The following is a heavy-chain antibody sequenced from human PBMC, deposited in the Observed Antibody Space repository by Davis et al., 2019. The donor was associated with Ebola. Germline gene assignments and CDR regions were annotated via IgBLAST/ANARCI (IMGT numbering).Heavy chain of an antibody. J-gene: IGHJ6*02. D-gene: IGHD3-10*01. CDR3: ARWGSGRPNYYYYGMDV. CDR1: GGTFSSSA. CDR2: IIPMLGIA. V-gene: IGHV1-69*04. Sequence: SVKVSCKASGGTFSSSAISWVRQAPGQGLEWMGRIIPMLGIANYAQKFQGRVTITADKSTSTAYMELSSLRSEDTAVYYCARWGSGRPNYYYYGMDVWGQGTTVTVSS.